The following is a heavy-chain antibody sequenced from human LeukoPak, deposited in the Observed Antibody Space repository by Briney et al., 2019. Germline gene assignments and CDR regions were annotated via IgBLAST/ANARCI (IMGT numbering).Heavy chain of an antibody. Sequence: GGSLRLSCAASGFTFSSYWMHWVRHAPGKGVVWVSRINSDGSSTSYADSVKGRFTISRDNDKNTLYLQMNSLRAEDSAVYYCARGTGYSIFDYWGQGPLVTVS. CDR2: INSDGSST. CDR3: ARGTGYSIFDY. V-gene: IGHV3-74*01. D-gene: IGHD6-13*01. J-gene: IGHJ4*02. CDR1: GFTFSSYW.